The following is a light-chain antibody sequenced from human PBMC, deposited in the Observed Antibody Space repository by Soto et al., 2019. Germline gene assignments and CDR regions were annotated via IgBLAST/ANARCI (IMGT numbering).Light chain of an antibody. Sequence: DIQMTQSPSTLSASVGERVTITCRASQSISSWLAWYQQKPGKAPQLLIYKASSLESGVPSRFSGSGSGTEFTITISSLHADDFATYYWQQYNTYWTFGQGTKVDIK. CDR2: KAS. J-gene: IGKJ1*01. V-gene: IGKV1-5*03. CDR1: QSISSW. CDR3: QQYNTYWT.